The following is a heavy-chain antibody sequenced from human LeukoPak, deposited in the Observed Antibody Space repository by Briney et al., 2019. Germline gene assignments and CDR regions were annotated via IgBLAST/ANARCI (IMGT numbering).Heavy chain of an antibody. D-gene: IGHD3-10*01. J-gene: IGHJ3*02. CDR2: IYTSGIT. CDR1: NGSISSSY. CDR3: ARGPGSRSAEAFDI. Sequence: SETLSPTCTVSNGSISSSYWTWLRQPAGKGLEWIGRIYTSGITDYNPSLKSRVTMSVDTSKNQFSLKLSSVTAADTAVYYCARGPGSRSAEAFDIWGQGTMVTVSS. V-gene: IGHV4-4*07.